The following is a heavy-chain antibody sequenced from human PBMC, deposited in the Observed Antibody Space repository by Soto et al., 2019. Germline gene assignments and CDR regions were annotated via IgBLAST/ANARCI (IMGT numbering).Heavy chain of an antibody. CDR3: AREGGYNTRPFDY. V-gene: IGHV3-72*01. D-gene: IGHD5-12*01. CDR1: GFPFSDHY. CDR2: TRNKANSYTT. J-gene: IGHJ4*02. Sequence: GGSLRLSCAASGFPFSDHYMDWVRQAPGKGLEWVGRTRNKANSYTTEYAASVKGRFTISRDDSKNSLYLQMNSLKTEDTAVYYCAREGGYNTRPFDYWGQGTLVTVSS.